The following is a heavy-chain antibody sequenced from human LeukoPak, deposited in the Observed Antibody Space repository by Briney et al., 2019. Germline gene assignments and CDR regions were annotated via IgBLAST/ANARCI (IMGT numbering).Heavy chain of an antibody. J-gene: IGHJ1*01. CDR1: GFTFSSYA. CDR2: ISGRGDST. Sequence: PGGSLRLSCAASGFTFSSYAMNWVRQAPGKGPEWVSAISGRGDSTYYADSVKGRFTISRDNSKNTLYLQINTLRAEDTAVYYCAKDPGGFVVTPIRYLQHWGQGTLVTVSS. CDR3: AKDPGGFVVTPIRYLQH. V-gene: IGHV3-23*01. D-gene: IGHD2-15*01.